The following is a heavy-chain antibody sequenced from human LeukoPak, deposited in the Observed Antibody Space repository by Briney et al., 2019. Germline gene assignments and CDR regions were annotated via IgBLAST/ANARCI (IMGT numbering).Heavy chain of an antibody. D-gene: IGHD4-17*01. V-gene: IGHV1-18*04. CDR1: GYTFTSYG. CDR2: ISAYNGNT. CDR3: ARTTVTRPFDY. J-gene: IGHJ4*02. Sequence: SVNVSCKASGYTFTSYGISWVRHAPGQWREWVGWISAYNGNTNYAHTLQGRVTMTTDTSTSTAYMKLRSLRSDDTAVHYCARTTVTRPFDYWGQGTLVTVSS.